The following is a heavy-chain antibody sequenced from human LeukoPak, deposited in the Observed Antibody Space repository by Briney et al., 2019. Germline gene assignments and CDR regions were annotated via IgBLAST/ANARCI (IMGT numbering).Heavy chain of an antibody. Sequence: GGALRVSCAASGFTFSSYGMHWVRQAPGKGLGRVAFIRYVGSTIYYADSVKGRFTISRDNSKNTLYLQMNSLRAEDTAVYYCAKDAGVASLITHYYDYMDVWGKGTTVTVSS. CDR3: AKDAGVASLITHYYDYMDV. J-gene: IGHJ6*03. CDR2: IRYVGSTI. CDR1: GFTFSSYG. V-gene: IGHV3-30*02. D-gene: IGHD2-15*01.